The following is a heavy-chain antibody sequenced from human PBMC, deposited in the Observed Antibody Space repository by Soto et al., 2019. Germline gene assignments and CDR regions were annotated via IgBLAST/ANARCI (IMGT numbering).Heavy chain of an antibody. D-gene: IGHD5-12*01. Sequence: SETLSLTCTVSGGSISSYYWSWIRQPPGKGLEWIGYIYYSGSTNYNPSLKSRVTISVDTSKNQFSLKLSSVTAADTAVYYCARGPGIVATTWSYWGQGTLVTV. CDR1: GGSISSYY. V-gene: IGHV4-59*12. J-gene: IGHJ4*02. CDR2: IYYSGST. CDR3: ARGPGIVATTWSY.